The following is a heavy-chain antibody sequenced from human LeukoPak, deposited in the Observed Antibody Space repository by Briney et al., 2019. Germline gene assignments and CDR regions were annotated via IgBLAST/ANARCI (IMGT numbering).Heavy chain of an antibody. CDR3: VKDTVAGTPTYYFDY. V-gene: IGHV3-64D*06. D-gene: IGHD6-19*01. Sequence: GGSLRLSCAASGFTFSSYSMNWVRQAPGKGLEYVSAISSNGGSTYYADSVKGRFTISRDNSKNTLYLQMSSLRAEDTAVYYCVKDTVAGTPTYYFDYWGQGTLVTVSS. J-gene: IGHJ4*02. CDR1: GFTFSSYS. CDR2: ISSNGGST.